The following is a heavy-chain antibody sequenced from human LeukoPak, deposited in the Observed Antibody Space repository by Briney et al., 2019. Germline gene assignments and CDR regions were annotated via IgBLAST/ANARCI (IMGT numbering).Heavy chain of an antibody. CDR3: ARAHSNYGVNDAFDI. D-gene: IGHD4-11*01. J-gene: IGHJ3*02. V-gene: IGHV4-38-2*02. Sequence: SETLSLTCTVSGYSISSGYYWGWIRQPPGKGLEWIGSIYHSGSTYYNPSLKSRVTISVDTSKNQFSPKLSSVTAADTAVYYCARAHSNYGVNDAFDIWGQGTMVTVSS. CDR2: IYHSGST. CDR1: GYSISSGYY.